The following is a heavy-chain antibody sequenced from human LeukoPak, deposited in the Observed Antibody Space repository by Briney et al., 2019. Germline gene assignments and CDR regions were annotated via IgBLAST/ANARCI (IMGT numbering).Heavy chain of an antibody. J-gene: IGHJ4*02. CDR1: GGSLGSYY. V-gene: IGHV4-59*01. Sequence: SETLSLTCAVSGGSLGSYYWSWIRQRPGTGLGCIGYSYYSGSTNYNPSLKSRVTISVDRSKNKFSLKLSSVTAADTAVYNSARGGTISWKPSTREYYFDYWGQGSLVTVSS. CDR3: ARGGTISWKPSTREYYFDY. CDR2: SYYSGST. D-gene: IGHD1-1*01.